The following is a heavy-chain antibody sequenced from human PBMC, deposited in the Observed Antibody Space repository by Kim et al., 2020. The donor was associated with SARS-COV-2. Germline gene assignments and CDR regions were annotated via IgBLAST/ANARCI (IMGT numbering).Heavy chain of an antibody. V-gene: IGHV3-21*04. Sequence: GGSLRLSCAASGFTFSSYSMNWVRQAPGKGLEWVSSISSSSSYIYYADSVKGRFTISRDNAKNSLYLQMNSLRAEDTAVYYCARDVVYDNYYYYGMDVWGQGTTVTVSS. J-gene: IGHJ6*02. CDR2: ISSSSSYI. CDR1: GFTFSSYS. CDR3: ARDVVYDNYYYYGMDV. D-gene: IGHD3-16*01.